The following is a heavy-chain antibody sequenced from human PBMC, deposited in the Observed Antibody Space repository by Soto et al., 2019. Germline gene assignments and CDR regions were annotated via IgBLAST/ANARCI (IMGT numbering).Heavy chain of an antibody. CDR2: IYYSGST. CDR1: GGSISRYY. J-gene: IGHJ5*02. V-gene: IGHV4-59*08. D-gene: IGHD6-13*01. Sequence: SETLSLTCTVSGGSISRYYWSWIRQPPGKGLEWIGYIYYSGSTNYNPSLKSRVTISVDTSKNQFSLKLSSVTAADTAVYYCARHRSSSWYLGWFDPWGQGTLVTVSS. CDR3: ARHRSSSWYLGWFDP.